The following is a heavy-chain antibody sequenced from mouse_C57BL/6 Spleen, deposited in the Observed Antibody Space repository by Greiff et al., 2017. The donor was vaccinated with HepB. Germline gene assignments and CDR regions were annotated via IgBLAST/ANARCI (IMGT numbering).Heavy chain of an antibody. D-gene: IGHD1-1*01. CDR2: IDPSDSYT. CDR1: GYTFTSYW. Sequence: QVQLQQPGAELVKPGASVKLSCEASGYTFTSYWMQWVKQRPGQGLEWIGEIDPSDSYTNYNQKFKGKATLTVDTSSSTAYMQLSSLTSEDSAVYYCARWGNYYGSSYGFDYWGQGTTLTVSS. J-gene: IGHJ2*01. V-gene: IGHV1-50*01. CDR3: ARWGNYYGSSYGFDY.